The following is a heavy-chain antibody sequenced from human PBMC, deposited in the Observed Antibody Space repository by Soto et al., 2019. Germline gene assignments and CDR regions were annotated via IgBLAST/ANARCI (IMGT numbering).Heavy chain of an antibody. CDR1: GGSFSGYY. CDR3: ARTRGGYYYYMDV. V-gene: IGHV4-34*01. CDR2: INHSGST. Sequence: QVQLQQWGAGLLKPSETLSLTCAVYGGSFSGYYWSWIRQPPGKGLEWIGEINHSGSTNYNPSLKSGVTISVDTSKNQFSLKLSSVTAADTAVYYCARTRGGYYYYMDVWGKGTTVTVSS. J-gene: IGHJ6*03. D-gene: IGHD6-25*01.